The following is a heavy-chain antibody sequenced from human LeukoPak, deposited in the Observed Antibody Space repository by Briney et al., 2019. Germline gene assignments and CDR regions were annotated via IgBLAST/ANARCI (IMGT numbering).Heavy chain of an antibody. D-gene: IGHD3-3*01. Sequence: GGSLRLSCVASGFTFSSYSMDWVRQAPGKGLEWVGRTRNKANSYTTEYAASVKGRFTISRDDSKNSLYLQMNSLKTEDTAVYYCARESGYYYYYGMDVWGQGTTVTVSS. J-gene: IGHJ6*02. CDR3: ARESGYYYYYGMDV. V-gene: IGHV3-72*01. CDR2: TRNKANSYTT. CDR1: GFTFSSYS.